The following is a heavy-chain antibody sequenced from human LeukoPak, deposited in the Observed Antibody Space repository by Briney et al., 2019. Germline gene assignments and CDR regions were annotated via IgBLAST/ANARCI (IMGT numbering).Heavy chain of an antibody. J-gene: IGHJ4*02. CDR3: ARGLNDSWTGENY. Sequence: PSETLSLTCTVSGGSISSSSYYWGWIRQPPGTGLEWIGEINHSGSTNYNPSLKSRVTISLDTSKSQFSLKVRYVTAADTAVYYCARGLNDSWTGENYWGQGTLVTVSS. CDR2: INHSGST. CDR1: GGSISSSSYY. D-gene: IGHD3-3*01. V-gene: IGHV4-39*07.